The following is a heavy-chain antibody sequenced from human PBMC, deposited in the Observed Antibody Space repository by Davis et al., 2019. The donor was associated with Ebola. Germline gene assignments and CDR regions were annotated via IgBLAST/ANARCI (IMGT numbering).Heavy chain of an antibody. Sequence: AASVKVSCKASGFTFTSSAMQWVRQARGQRLEWIGWIVVGSGNTNYAQKFQERVTITRDMSTSTAYMGLSSLRSEDTAVYYCARGRIAAAARFDYWGQGTLVTVSS. J-gene: IGHJ4*02. CDR2: IVVGSGNT. V-gene: IGHV1-58*02. CDR1: GFTFTSSA. D-gene: IGHD6-13*01. CDR3: ARGRIAAAARFDY.